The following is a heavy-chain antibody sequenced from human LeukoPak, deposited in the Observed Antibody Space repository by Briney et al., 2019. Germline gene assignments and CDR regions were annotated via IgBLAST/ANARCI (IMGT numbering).Heavy chain of an antibody. CDR2: ISGSGGST. D-gene: IGHD1-26*01. Sequence: PGGSLSLSCAASGFILRSYAMSWVRQAPGKGLEWVSAISGSGGSTYYADSVKGRFTISRDNTKNTLYLQMNSLRAEDTAVYYCATLGIVGANDAFDICGQGTMVTASS. J-gene: IGHJ3*02. CDR3: ATLGIVGANDAFDI. CDR1: GFILRSYA. V-gene: IGHV3-23*01.